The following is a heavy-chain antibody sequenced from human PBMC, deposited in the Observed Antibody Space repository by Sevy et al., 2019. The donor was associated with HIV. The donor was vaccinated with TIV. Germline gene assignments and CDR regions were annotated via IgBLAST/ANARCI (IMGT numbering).Heavy chain of an antibody. J-gene: IGHJ4*02. CDR1: GFSFSGYA. CDR3: AKEGAYSYTTYFDY. Sequence: RGSLRLSCAASGFSFSGYAIHWVRQAPGKGLEWVAVISFDGSNKYYADSVKGRFTISRDNSKNTLFLQMNSLRAEDTAVYYCAKEGAYSYTTYFDYWGQGTVVTVSS. CDR2: ISFDGSNK. V-gene: IGHV3-30*18. D-gene: IGHD1-26*01.